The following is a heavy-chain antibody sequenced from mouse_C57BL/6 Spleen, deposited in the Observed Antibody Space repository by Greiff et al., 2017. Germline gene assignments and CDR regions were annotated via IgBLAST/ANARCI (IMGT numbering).Heavy chain of an antibody. V-gene: IGHV1-66*01. CDR1: GYSFTSYY. CDR3: AREAYYSNTWFAY. D-gene: IGHD2-5*01. J-gene: IGHJ3*01. Sequence: QVQLQQSGPELVKPGASVKISCKASGYSFTSYYIHWVKQRPGQGLEWIGWIYPGSGNTKYNEKFKGKATLTADTSSSTAYMQLSSLTSEDSAVYYCAREAYYSNTWFAYWGQGTLVTVSA. CDR2: IYPGSGNT.